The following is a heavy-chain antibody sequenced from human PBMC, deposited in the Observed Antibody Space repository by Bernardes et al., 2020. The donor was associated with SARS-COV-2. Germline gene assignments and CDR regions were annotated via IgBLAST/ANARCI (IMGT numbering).Heavy chain of an antibody. Sequence: TLSRTFTVSGGSVHNDTYYWSWILPSPGKGLEWIGYIYYNGKTIYNPSLKSRVTLSVDTPKNQFSLKVNSVTAADAAVYYCARGYGPFDPWGQGTLVTVSS. V-gene: IGHV4-61*01. J-gene: IGHJ5*02. D-gene: IGHD5-18*01. CDR3: ARGYGPFDP. CDR1: GGSVHNDTYY. CDR2: IYYNGKT.